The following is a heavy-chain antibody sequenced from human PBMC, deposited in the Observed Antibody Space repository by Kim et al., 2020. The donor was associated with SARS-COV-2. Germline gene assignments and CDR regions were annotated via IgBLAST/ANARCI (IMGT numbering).Heavy chain of an antibody. CDR2: T. J-gene: IGHJ6*01. V-gene: IGHV3-23*01. CDR3: ATDNTRDGMDV. Sequence: TYYEDPVNGRLTVSRDNSKKPVYLQMNSLGAEDTATYYCATDNTRDGMDVWGQGTTVTVSS.